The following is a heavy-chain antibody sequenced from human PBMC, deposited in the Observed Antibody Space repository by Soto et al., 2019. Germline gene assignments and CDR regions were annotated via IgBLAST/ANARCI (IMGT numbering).Heavy chain of an antibody. D-gene: IGHD6-19*01. Sequence: PGGSLRLSCVASGFTFSSYAIHCVRQAPGKGLEWVAVISSDGNNKFYADSVKGRFTISRDNSKNTLFLQMNSLRPEDTAVYYCARSPSSSVSPRDNWGQGTLVTVSS. J-gene: IGHJ4*02. CDR2: ISSDGNNK. CDR3: ARSPSSSVSPRDN. V-gene: IGHV3-30-3*01. CDR1: GFTFSSYA.